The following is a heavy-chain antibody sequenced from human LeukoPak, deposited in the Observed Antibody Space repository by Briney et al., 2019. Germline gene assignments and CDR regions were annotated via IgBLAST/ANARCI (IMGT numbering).Heavy chain of an antibody. CDR2: IYPGDSDT. D-gene: IGHD3-3*01. CDR3: ARFGEGQCIDY. Sequence: ASVKVSCKASGYSFTSYWIGWVRQMPGKGLEWMGIIYPGDSDTRYSPSFQGQVTISADKSISTAYLQWSSLKASDTAMYYCARFGEGQCIDYWGQGTLVTVSS. CDR1: GYSFTSYW. J-gene: IGHJ4*02. V-gene: IGHV5-51*01.